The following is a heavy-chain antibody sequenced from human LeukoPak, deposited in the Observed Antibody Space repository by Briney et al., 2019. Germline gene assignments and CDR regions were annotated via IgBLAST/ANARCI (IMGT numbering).Heavy chain of an antibody. J-gene: IGHJ4*02. D-gene: IGHD3-10*01. CDR2: ISGSSTYI. CDR3: ARAVRRIYGFDYFDY. Sequence: GGSLRLSCAASGFTFNTYYIHWVRQSPGEGLEWVSSISGSSTYIYYADSVKGRFTISRDNAKNSVFLQMSSLRADDTAVYYCARAVRRIYGFDYFDYWVQGILVTVSS. CDR1: GFTFNTYY. V-gene: IGHV3-21*01.